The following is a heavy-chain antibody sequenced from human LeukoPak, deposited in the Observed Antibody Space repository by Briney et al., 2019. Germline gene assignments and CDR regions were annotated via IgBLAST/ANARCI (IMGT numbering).Heavy chain of an antibody. CDR2: INPNSGGT. D-gene: IGHD3-22*01. CDR1: GYTFTGYY. V-gene: IGHV1-2*02. Sequence: GASVKVSCKASGYTFTGYYMHWVRQAPGQGLEWMGWINPNSGGTNYAQKFQGRVTMTRDASISTAYMELSRLRSDDTAVYYCATAEVVVITTAFDYWGQGTLATVSS. J-gene: IGHJ4*02. CDR3: ATAEVVVITTAFDY.